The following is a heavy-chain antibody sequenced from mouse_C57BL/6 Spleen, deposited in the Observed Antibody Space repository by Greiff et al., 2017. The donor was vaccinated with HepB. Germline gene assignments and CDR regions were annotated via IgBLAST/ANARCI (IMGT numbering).Heavy chain of an antibody. J-gene: IGHJ3*01. D-gene: IGHD2-3*01. V-gene: IGHV7-3*01. CDR1: GFTFTAYY. Sequence: EVQVVESGGGLVQPGGSLSLSCAASGFTFTAYYMSWVRQPPGKALEWLGFIRNKANGYTTEYSASVKGRFTISRDNSQSILYLQMNALRAEDSATYYCASLYDGYYVFAYWGQGTLVTVSA. CDR2: IRNKANGYTT. CDR3: ASLYDGYYVFAY.